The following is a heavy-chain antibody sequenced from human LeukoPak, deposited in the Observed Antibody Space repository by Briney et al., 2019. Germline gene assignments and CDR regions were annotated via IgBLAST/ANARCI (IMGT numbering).Heavy chain of an antibody. D-gene: IGHD1-26*01. CDR2: IYHSGST. Sequence: SETLSLTCTVSAYSISSAYYWGWIRQPPGKGLEWIGSIYHSGSTYYNPSLKSRVTISVDTSKNQFSLKLNSVTAADTAVYYCARGGAPHIYYYYMDVWGKGTTVTISS. J-gene: IGHJ6*03. V-gene: IGHV4-38-2*02. CDR3: ARGGAPHIYYYYMDV. CDR1: AYSISSAYY.